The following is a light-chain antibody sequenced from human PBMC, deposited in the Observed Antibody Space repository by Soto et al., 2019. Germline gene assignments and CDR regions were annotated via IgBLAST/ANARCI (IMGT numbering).Light chain of an antibody. CDR1: QSVNNDY. Sequence: ETVLPQSPGTLSLSPGERATLSCRSTQSVNNDYLAWYHHRPGLAPKLLIFGAPGRATGIPDRVSRSGSGTDFNLTTGRLEPEDFAIYYCQQYGTSPLAFGGGTKVEIK. J-gene: IGKJ4*01. CDR3: QQYGTSPLA. V-gene: IGKV3-20*01. CDR2: GAP.